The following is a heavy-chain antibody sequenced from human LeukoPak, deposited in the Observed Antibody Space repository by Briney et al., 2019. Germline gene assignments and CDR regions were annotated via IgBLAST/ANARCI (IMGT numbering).Heavy chain of an antibody. V-gene: IGHV4-59*12. Sequence: SETLSLTCTASGGSISSYYWSWIRQPPGKGLEWIGYIYYSGSTNYNPSLKSRVTISVDTSKNQFSLKLSSVTAADTAVYYCARDSAPIGVTFDYWGQGTLVTVSS. CDR2: IYYSGST. CDR1: GGSISSYY. J-gene: IGHJ4*02. CDR3: ARDSAPIGVTFDY. D-gene: IGHD2-21*02.